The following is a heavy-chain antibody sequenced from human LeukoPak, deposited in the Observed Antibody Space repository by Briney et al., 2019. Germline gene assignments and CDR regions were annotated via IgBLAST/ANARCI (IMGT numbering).Heavy chain of an antibody. CDR1: GFTFSSYS. D-gene: IGHD4-17*01. CDR2: ISSSSSYI. J-gene: IGHJ3*02. CDR3: ARDLGDDYGDYEDAFDI. Sequence: GGSLRLSCAASGFTFSSYSMNWVRQAPGKGLEWVSSISSSSSYIYYADSVKGRFTISRDNAKNSLYLQMNSLRAEDTAVYYCARDLGDDYGDYEDAFDIWGQGTMVTVSS. V-gene: IGHV3-21*04.